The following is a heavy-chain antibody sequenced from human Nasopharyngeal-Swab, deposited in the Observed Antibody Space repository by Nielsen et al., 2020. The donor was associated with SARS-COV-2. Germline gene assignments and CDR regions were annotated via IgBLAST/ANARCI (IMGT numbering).Heavy chain of an antibody. CDR1: RGTFSSYA. D-gene: IGHD2-21*02. CDR2: IIPILGIA. CDR3: ARWGRTDGGDPRYCDY. Sequence: SSVHVSCKASRGTFSSYAISLVRQAPGQGLEWMGRIIPILGIANYAQKFQGRVTITADKSTSTASMELSSLRSEDTAVYYCARWGRTDGGDPRYCDYWGQGTLVTVSS. J-gene: IGHJ4*02. V-gene: IGHV1-69*04.